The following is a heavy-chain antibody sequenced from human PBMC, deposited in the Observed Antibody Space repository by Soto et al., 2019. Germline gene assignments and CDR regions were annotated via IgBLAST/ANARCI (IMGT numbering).Heavy chain of an antibody. J-gene: IGHJ4*02. V-gene: IGHV4-61*01. Sequence: SSETLSLTCTVSGGSVRDGSYYWAWLRQPPGKGLEWIGHIYHSGSTIYNPSLKSRVTISIDTSKSQFSLNLNSMTAADTAVYYCAAYVDTAMGNFDYWGQGTLVTVSS. CDR3: AAYVDTAMGNFDY. CDR1: GGSVRDGSYY. D-gene: IGHD5-18*01. CDR2: IYHSGST.